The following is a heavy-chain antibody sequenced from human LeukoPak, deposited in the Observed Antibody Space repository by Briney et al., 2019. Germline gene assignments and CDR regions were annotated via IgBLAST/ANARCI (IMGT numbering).Heavy chain of an antibody. CDR1: GFTFSSYA. CDR3: VCYDNAAEYFHY. CDR2: ISTSGGST. Sequence: PGGSLRLSCAASGFTFSSYAMSWVRQAPGKGLEWVSSISTSGGSTSYADSVKGRFTISSDNSKNTLYLQMNSLRAEDTALYYCVCYDNAAEYFHYWGQGTLVTVSS. V-gene: IGHV3-23*01. J-gene: IGHJ1*01. D-gene: IGHD3-22*01.